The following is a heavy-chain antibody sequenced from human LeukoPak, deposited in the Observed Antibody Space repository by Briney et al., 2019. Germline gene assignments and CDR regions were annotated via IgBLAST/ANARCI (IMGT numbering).Heavy chain of an antibody. CDR3: ARDDYVWGSYRSY. Sequence: QSGGSLRLSCAASGFTFSNYAMSWVRQAPGKGLEWVSAISGSASSTYHADSVKGRFTISRDNSKNTLYLQMNSLRAEDTAVYYCARDDYVWGSYRSYWGQGTLVTVSS. CDR1: GFTFSNYA. CDR2: ISGSASST. D-gene: IGHD3-16*02. V-gene: IGHV3-23*01. J-gene: IGHJ4*02.